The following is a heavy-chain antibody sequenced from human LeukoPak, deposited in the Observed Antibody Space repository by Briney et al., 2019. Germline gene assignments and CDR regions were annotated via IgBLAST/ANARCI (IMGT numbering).Heavy chain of an antibody. CDR3: ASRRAAAGTV. V-gene: IGHV4-39*01. D-gene: IGHD6-13*01. CDR1: GGSISSSSYY. J-gene: IGHJ4*02. Sequence: SETLSLTCTVSGGSISSSSYYWGWIRQPPGKGLEWIGSIYYSGSTYYNPSLKSRVTISVDTSKNQFFLKLSSVTAADTAVYYCASRRAAAGTVWGQGTLVTVSS. CDR2: IYYSGST.